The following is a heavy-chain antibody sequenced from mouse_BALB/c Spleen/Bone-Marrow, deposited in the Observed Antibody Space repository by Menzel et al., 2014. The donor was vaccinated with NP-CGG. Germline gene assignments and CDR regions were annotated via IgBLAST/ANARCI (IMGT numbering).Heavy chain of an antibody. Sequence: EVQLQQSGTVLARPGASVKMSCKASSYSFISYWMHWVKQRPGQGLEWIGAIYPGNSDASYNQKVKGKAKLTAVTSASTAYMELISLTNEDSAVYYCTRWGVYDYDGGFAYWGQGTLVTVSA. CDR1: SYSFISYW. D-gene: IGHD2-4*01. V-gene: IGHV1-5*01. CDR3: TRWGVYDYDGGFAY. J-gene: IGHJ3*01. CDR2: IYPGNSDA.